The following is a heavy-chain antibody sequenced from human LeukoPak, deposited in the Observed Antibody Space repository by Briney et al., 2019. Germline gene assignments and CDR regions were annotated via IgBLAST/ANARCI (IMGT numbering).Heavy chain of an antibody. Sequence: GGSLRLSCAASGFTFDDYGMSWVRQAPGKGLEWVSGINWNGGSTGYADSVKGRFTISRDNAKNSLYLQMNSLRDEDTAVYYCARGGDLYYFDYWGQGTLVTVSS. V-gene: IGHV3-20*04. J-gene: IGHJ4*02. CDR1: GFTFDDYG. CDR3: ARGGDLYYFDY. D-gene: IGHD4-17*01. CDR2: INWNGGST.